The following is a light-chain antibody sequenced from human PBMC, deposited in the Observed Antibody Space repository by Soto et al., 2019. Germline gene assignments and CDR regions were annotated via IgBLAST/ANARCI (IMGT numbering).Light chain of an antibody. Sequence: QSALTQPASVSGSPGQSVTISCTGTSSDFGSYKFVSWYQHHPGTVPKVIIYETSKRPSGVSDRFSGYKSGNTASLTISGLQAEDEADYYCFSVTSTNTHVFGSGTKVTVL. CDR2: ETS. V-gene: IGLV2-23*01. J-gene: IGLJ1*01. CDR1: SSDFGSYKF. CDR3: FSVTSTNTHV.